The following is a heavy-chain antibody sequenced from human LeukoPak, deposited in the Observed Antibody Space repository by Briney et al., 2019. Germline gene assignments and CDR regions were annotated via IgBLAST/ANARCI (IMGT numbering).Heavy chain of an antibody. J-gene: IGHJ4*02. Sequence: GASVKVSCKASGYTFTSYGISWVLQAPGQGLEWMGWISAYNGNTNYAQKLQGRVTMTTDTSTSTAYMELRSLRSDDTAVYYCARSPGGYYDILTGYYMVPYFDYWGQGTLVTVSS. V-gene: IGHV1-18*01. CDR1: GYTFTSYG. CDR3: ARSPGGYYDILTGYYMVPYFDY. CDR2: ISAYNGNT. D-gene: IGHD3-9*01.